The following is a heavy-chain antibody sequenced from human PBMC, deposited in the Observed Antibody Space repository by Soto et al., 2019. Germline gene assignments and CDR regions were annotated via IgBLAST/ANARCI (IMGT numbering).Heavy chain of an antibody. D-gene: IGHD2-21*02. V-gene: IGHV4-59*01. CDR2: IFYSGRSGST. Sequence: ETLSLTCSVSGGSISSYYWSWIRQPPGKGLEWIGYIFYSGRSGSTNYNPSLKSRVIISVDTSKNQFSLKLTSVTAVDTAVYYCAKTALGWFDPWGQGTLVTVSS. CDR1: GGSISSYY. CDR3: AKTALGWFDP. J-gene: IGHJ5*02.